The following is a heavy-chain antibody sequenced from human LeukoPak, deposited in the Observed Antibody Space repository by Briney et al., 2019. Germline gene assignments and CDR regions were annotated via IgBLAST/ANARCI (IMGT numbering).Heavy chain of an antibody. CDR1: GGSISHYY. Sequence: SETLSLTCTVSGGSISHYYWSWIRQPPGKGLEWIGYVSNSGTTNYRPSLRSRVTVSVDTSQNHVSLKLTSMTAADTGLYYCARHHRSAYPFDYWGQGTLVTVSS. CDR2: VSNSGTT. J-gene: IGHJ4*02. CDR3: ARHHRSAYPFDY. D-gene: IGHD3-3*01. V-gene: IGHV4-59*08.